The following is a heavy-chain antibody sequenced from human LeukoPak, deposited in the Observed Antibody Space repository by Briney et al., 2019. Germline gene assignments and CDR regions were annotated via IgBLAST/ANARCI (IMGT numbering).Heavy chain of an antibody. CDR3: ARDLGYYHGSGSNFPLQY. J-gene: IGHJ4*02. Sequence: PGGPLRLSCATSGFTFSSYSMNWVRQAQGKGLEGISYITTWCSTVYYADSVKGRFTISRDNAGNSLYLQMNSLRAEDTPVYYCARDLGYYHGSGSNFPLQYWGPGTPVTVSA. D-gene: IGHD3-10*01. CDR2: ITTWCSTV. V-gene: IGHV3-48*01. CDR1: GFTFSSYS.